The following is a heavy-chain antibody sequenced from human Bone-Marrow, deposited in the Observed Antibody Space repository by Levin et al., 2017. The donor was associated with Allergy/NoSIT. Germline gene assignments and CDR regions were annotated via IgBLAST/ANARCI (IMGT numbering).Heavy chain of an antibody. V-gene: IGHV1-2*02. CDR2: INPNSGGT. CDR3: ARDVYCSGGSCYHYNWFDP. Sequence: ASVKVSCKASGYTFTGYYMHWVRQAPGQGLEWMGWINPNSGGTNYAQKLQGRVTMTRDTSISTAYMELSRLRSDDTAVYYCARDVYCSGGSCYHYNWFDPWGQGTLVTVSS. D-gene: IGHD2-15*01. CDR1: GYTFTGYY. J-gene: IGHJ5*02.